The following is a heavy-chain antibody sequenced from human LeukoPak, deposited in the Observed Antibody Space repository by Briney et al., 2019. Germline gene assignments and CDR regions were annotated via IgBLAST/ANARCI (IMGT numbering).Heavy chain of an antibody. CDR3: TRGLHDY. Sequence: GSLRLSCAASAFTISGYWMNWVRQAPGKGLEWVASMTEDGNNEFYVDSVKGRFTISGDNAKNSLYLQMNSLRADDTAVYYCTRGLHDYWGQGTLVTVS. J-gene: IGHJ4*02. D-gene: IGHD2-15*01. V-gene: IGHV3-7*01. CDR2: MTEDGNNE. CDR1: AFTISGYW.